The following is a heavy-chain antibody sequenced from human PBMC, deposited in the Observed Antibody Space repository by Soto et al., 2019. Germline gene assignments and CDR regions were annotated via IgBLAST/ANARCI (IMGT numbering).Heavy chain of an antibody. Sequence: QLHLLHLGPGVRNFGASGKVPCKASESTFPSYDINRVRPATGQGLEWMGWMNPNSVNTVYAQKCQGRVTMTRNTSISTAYMELSSLRSEATAGYYCARERSYGLDYWGQGTLVTVSS. CDR3: ARERSYGLDY. CDR1: ESTFPSYD. D-gene: IGHD5-18*01. J-gene: IGHJ4*02. CDR2: MNPNSVNT. V-gene: IGHV1-8*01.